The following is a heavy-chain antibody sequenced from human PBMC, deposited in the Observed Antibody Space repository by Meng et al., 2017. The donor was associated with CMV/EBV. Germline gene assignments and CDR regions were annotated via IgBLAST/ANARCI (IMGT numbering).Heavy chain of an antibody. CDR2: IKSKTDGGTT. J-gene: IGHJ6*02. CDR3: TTDQPVHYDFWSGYTSRDYYYYGMDV. V-gene: IGHV3-15*01. D-gene: IGHD3-3*01. Sequence: GGFLRLSCAASGFTFSNAWMSWVRQAPGKGLEWVGRIKSKTDGGTTDYAAPVKGRFTISRDDSKNTLYLQMNSLKTEDTAVYYCTTDQPVHYDFWSGYTSRDYYYYGMDVWGQGTTVTVSS. CDR1: GFTFSNAW.